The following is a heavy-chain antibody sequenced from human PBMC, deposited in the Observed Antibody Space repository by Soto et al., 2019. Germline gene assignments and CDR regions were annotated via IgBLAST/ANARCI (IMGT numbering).Heavy chain of an antibody. V-gene: IGHV1-69*02. J-gene: IGHJ4*02. CDR2: IIPVVDVT. CDR1: GGSFDAYA. D-gene: IGHD1-1*01. CDR3: ARSGTLDY. Sequence: QGQLVQSGAEVKKPGSSVRVSCKASGGSFDAYAINWVRQAPGQGLEWMGRIIPVVDVTNYGRRFQGRLTITADKSTTTAYMELNSLTSEDTAIYYCARSGTLDYWGQGTRVTVSS.